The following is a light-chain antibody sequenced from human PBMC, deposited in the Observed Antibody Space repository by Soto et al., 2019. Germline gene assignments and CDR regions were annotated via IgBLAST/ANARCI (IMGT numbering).Light chain of an antibody. CDR3: QQYDTSPPGYI. CDR2: GAS. J-gene: IGKJ2*01. CDR1: QSVNSNY. Sequence: IVLTQSPGTLSLSPGERATLSCRASQSVNSNYVAWYQQKPGQSPRLLIYGASSRATGSPDRFSGSGSGTDFTITISSLEPEDFAVYYCQQYDTSPPGYIFGQGTKLEIK. V-gene: IGKV3-20*01.